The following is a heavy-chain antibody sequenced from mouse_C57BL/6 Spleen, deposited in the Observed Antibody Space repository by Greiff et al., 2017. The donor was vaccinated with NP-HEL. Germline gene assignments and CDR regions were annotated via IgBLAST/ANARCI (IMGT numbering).Heavy chain of an antibody. D-gene: IGHD2-4*01. Sequence: EVTLMESGEGLVKPGGSLKLSCAASGFTFSSYAMSWVRQTPGKRLEWVAYISSGGVYIYYADTVKGRFTISRANASNTLYLQMSSLKSEDTAMYYCTGIYYDYDVAWFAYWGQGTLVTVSA. CDR1: GFTFSSYA. CDR3: TGIYYDYDVAWFAY. V-gene: IGHV5-9-1*02. J-gene: IGHJ3*01. CDR2: ISSGGVYI.